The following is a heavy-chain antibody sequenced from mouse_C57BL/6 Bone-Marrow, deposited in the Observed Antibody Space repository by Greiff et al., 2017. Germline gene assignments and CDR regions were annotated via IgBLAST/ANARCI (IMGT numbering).Heavy chain of an antibody. CDR2: INPNYGTT. CDR3: AREGQGRITTAQQGYFDV. CDR1: GYSFTDYN. Sequence: EVQLQQSGPELVKPGASVKISCKASGYSFTDYNMNWVKQSNGKSLEWIGVINPNYGTTSYNQKFKGKATLTVDQSSSTAYMQLNSLTSEDSAVYYCAREGQGRITTAQQGYFDVWGTGTTVTVSS. J-gene: IGHJ1*03. V-gene: IGHV1-39*01. D-gene: IGHD1-2*01.